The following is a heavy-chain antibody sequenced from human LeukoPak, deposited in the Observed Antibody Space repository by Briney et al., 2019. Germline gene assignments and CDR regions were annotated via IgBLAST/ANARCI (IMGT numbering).Heavy chain of an antibody. D-gene: IGHD3-3*01. CDR1: GYTFTGYY. CDR2: INPNSGGT. Sequence: GASVKVSCKASGYTFTGYYMHWVRQAPGQGLEWMGWINPNSGGTNYAQKFQGRVTMTRDTSISTAYMELSRLRSDDTAVYYCARDLLKYDFWSGQSGYYFDCWGQGTLVTVSS. V-gene: IGHV1-2*02. J-gene: IGHJ4*02. CDR3: ARDLLKYDFWSGQSGYYFDC.